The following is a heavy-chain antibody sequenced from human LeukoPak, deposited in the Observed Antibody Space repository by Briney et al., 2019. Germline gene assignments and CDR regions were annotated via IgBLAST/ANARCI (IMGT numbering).Heavy chain of an antibody. CDR2: ISYDGSNK. V-gene: IGHV3-30*04. CDR3: ARDVTTALTGFHY. Sequence: GRSLRLSCAASGFTFSSYAMHWVRQAPGKGLEWVTLISYDGSNKYFADSVKGRFTISRDNSKNTLYLQMNSLRTEHTAVYYCARDVTTALTGFHYWGQGTLVTVSS. J-gene: IGHJ4*02. CDR1: GFTFSSYA. D-gene: IGHD4-23*01.